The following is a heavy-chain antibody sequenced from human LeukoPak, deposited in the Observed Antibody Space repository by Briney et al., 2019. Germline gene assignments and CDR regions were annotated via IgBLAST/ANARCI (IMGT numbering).Heavy chain of an antibody. CDR1: GFTFSSYA. D-gene: IGHD2-2*01. V-gene: IGHV3-23*01. CDR3: AKGGYCSSTSCYGDWFDP. CDR2: ISGSGGST. J-gene: IGHJ5*02. Sequence: GGSLRPSCAASGFTFSSYAMSWVRQAPGKGLEWVSAISGSGGSTYYADSVKGRFTISRDNSKNTLYLQMNSLRAEDTAVYYCAKGGYCSSTSCYGDWFDPWGQGTLVTVSS.